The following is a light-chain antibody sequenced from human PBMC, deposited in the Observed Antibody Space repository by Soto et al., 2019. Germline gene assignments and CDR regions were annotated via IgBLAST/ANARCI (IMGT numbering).Light chain of an antibody. CDR1: QSISSY. CDR2: AAS. J-gene: IGKJ3*01. CDR3: QQSYSTPLT. V-gene: IGKV1-39*01. Sequence: DIQMTQSPSSLSASVGDRVTITCRASQSISSYLNWYQQKPGKAPKLLIYAASRLQSGVPSRFSRSGSGTDFTLTISSLQPEDFATYYCQQSYSTPLTFGPGTKVDIK.